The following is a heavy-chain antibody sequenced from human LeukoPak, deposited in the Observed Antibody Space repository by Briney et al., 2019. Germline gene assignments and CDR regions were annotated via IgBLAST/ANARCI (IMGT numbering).Heavy chain of an antibody. D-gene: IGHD6-13*01. J-gene: IGHJ6*03. Sequence: ASVKVSCKASGYTFTSYYMHWVRQAPGQGLEWMGIINPSGGSTSYAQKFQGRVTMTRDTSTSTVYMELSSLRSEDTAVYYCARAGAAAETYYYYMDVWGKGTTVTISS. CDR1: GYTFTSYY. CDR3: ARAGAAAETYYYYMDV. CDR2: INPSGGST. V-gene: IGHV1-46*01.